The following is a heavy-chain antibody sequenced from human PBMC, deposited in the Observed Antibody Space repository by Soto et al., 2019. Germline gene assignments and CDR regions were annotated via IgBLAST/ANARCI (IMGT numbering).Heavy chain of an antibody. CDR3: ARVVGGIYFDY. CDR1: GGSISSGGYS. CDR2: IYHSGST. Sequence: KPSETLSLTCAVSGGSISSGGYSWSWIRQPPGKGLEWIGYIYHSGSTYYNPSLKSRVTISVDRSKNQFSLKLSSVTAADTAVYYCARVVGGIYFDYWGQGTLVIVSS. V-gene: IGHV4-30-2*01. D-gene: IGHD1-26*01. J-gene: IGHJ4*02.